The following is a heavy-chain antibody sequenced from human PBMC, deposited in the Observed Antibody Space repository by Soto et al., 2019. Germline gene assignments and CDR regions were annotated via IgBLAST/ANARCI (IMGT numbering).Heavy chain of an antibody. CDR3: ARDSLTGNWFDP. CDR2: IYHSGGT. D-gene: IGHD2-8*02. CDR1: GGSISSGGYS. J-gene: IGHJ5*02. Sequence: SETLSLTCAVSGGSISSGGYSWNWIRQLPGKGLEWIGYIYHSGGTLYNPSLKSRVTISVDKSRNQFSLTLTSVTAADTAVYYWARDSLTGNWFDPWGQGTLVTAPQ. V-gene: IGHV4-30-2*06.